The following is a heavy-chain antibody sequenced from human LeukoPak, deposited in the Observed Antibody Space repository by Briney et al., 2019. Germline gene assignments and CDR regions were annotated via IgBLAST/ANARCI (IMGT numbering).Heavy chain of an antibody. J-gene: IGHJ4*02. CDR1: GFTFDDYT. Sequence: GGSLRLSCAASGFTFDDYTMHWVRQAPGKGLEWVSLISWDGGSTYYADSVKGRFTISRDNSKNSLYLQMNSLRTEDTALYCCAKDISRRNGYNFDYWGQGTLVTVSS. CDR3: AKDISRRNGYNFDY. D-gene: IGHD5-24*01. CDR2: ISWDGGST. V-gene: IGHV3-43*01.